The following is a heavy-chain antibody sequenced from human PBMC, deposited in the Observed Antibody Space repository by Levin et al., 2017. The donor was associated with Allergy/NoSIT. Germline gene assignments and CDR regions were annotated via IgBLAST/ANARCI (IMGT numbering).Heavy chain of an antibody. D-gene: IGHD6-13*01. Sequence: SETLSLTCTVSGGSISTYYWSWIRQPPGKGLEWIGYIYYSGSTNYNPSLKSRVTISVDTSKNQFSLKLSSVTAADTAVYYCARGDYSSIWYPNWGQGTLVTVSS. J-gene: IGHJ4*02. CDR1: GGSISTYY. V-gene: IGHV4-59*01. CDR3: ARGDYSSIWYPN. CDR2: IYYSGST.